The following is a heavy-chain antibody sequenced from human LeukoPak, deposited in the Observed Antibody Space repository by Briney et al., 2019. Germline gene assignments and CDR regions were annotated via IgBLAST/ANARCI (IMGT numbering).Heavy chain of an antibody. CDR2: ISYDGSNK. V-gene: IGHV3-30-3*01. CDR3: ASGYYYSYAFDI. CDR1: GFTFDDYA. Sequence: GGSLRLSCAASGFTFDDYAMHWVRQAPGKGLEWVAVISYDGSNKYYADSVKGRFTISRDNSKNTLYLQMNSLRAEDTAVYYCASGYYYSYAFDIWGQGTMVTVSS. J-gene: IGHJ3*02. D-gene: IGHD3-22*01.